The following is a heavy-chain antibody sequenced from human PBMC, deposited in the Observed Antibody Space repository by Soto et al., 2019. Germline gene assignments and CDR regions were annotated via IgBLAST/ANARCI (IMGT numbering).Heavy chain of an antibody. CDR2: ISYDGSNK. J-gene: IGHJ5*02. CDR1: GFTFSSYG. CDR3: AKVGKMIVPQTGNWFDP. V-gene: IGHV3-30*18. Sequence: QVQLVESGGGVVQPGRSLRLSCAASGFTFSSYGMHWVRQAPGKGLEWVAVISYDGSNKYYADSVKGRFTISRDNSKNTLYLQMNSLRAEDTAVYYCAKVGKMIVPQTGNWFDPWGQGTLVTVSS. D-gene: IGHD3-22*01.